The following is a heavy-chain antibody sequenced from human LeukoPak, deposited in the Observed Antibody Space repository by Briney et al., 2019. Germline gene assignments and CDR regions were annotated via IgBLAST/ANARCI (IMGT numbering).Heavy chain of an antibody. V-gene: IGHV4-4*07. CDR3: AREYSYGPGKGTIDY. CDR1: GGSISSYY. J-gene: IGHJ4*02. D-gene: IGHD5-18*01. CDR2: IYTSGST. Sequence: SETLSLTCTVSGGSISSYYWSWIRQPAGKGLEWIGRIYTSGSTNYNPSLKSRVTMSVDTSKNRFSLKLSSVTAADTAVYYCAREYSYGPGKGTIDYWGQGTLVTVSS.